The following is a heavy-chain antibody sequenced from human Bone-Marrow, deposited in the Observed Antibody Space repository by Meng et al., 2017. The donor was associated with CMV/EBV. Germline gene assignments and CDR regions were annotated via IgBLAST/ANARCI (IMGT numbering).Heavy chain of an antibody. CDR1: GFTFSIFG. J-gene: IGHJ4*02. Sequence: GESLKISCATSGFTFSIFGMHWVRQAPGKGLEWVAFIRYDGSNNYYADSVKGRFTISRDNSKNTLYLQMNSLRAEDTSVYYCATDDGSYWGQGTLVTVPS. CDR3: ATDDGSY. D-gene: IGHD2-2*03. CDR2: IRYDGSNN. V-gene: IGHV3-30*02.